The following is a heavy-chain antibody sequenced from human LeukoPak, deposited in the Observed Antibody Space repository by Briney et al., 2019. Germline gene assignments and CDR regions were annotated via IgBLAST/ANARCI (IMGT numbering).Heavy chain of an antibody. Sequence: SETLSLTCSVSGGSISSNNFYWGWIRHPPGKGREGIGSINYSGTTHYNASLKSRVTISVDKSKNQFSLMLSSVTAADTAVYYCERREGPPKNFDFWGQGSLVTVSS. CDR2: INYSGTT. CDR1: GGSISSNNFY. V-gene: IGHV4-39*01. J-gene: IGHJ4*02. CDR3: ERREGPPKNFDF.